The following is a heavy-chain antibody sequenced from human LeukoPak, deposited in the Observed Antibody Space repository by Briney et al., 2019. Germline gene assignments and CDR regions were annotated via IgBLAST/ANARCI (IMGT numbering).Heavy chain of an antibody. V-gene: IGHV4-61*02. Sequence: PSQTLSLTCTVSGGSISSGSYYWSWIRQPAGKGLEWIGRIYTSGSTNYNPSLKSRVTISVDTSKNQFSLKLSSVTAADTAVYYCAIAPYSSSWYWFDPWGQGTLVTVSS. D-gene: IGHD6-13*01. J-gene: IGHJ5*02. CDR2: IYTSGST. CDR1: GGSISSGSYY. CDR3: AIAPYSSSWYWFDP.